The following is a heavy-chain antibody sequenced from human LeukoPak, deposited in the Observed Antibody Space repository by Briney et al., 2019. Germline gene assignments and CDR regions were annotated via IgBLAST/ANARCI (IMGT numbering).Heavy chain of an antibody. J-gene: IGHJ5*02. CDR3: ARDIVGGSGNNWFDP. Sequence: SETLSLTCTVSGGSISSGSYSWSWIRQPAGKGLEWIGHIYTSGSINYNPSLKSRVTISVDTSKNQFSLKLSSVTAADTAAYYCARDIVGGSGNNWFDPWGQGTLVTVSS. CDR1: GGSISSGSYS. CDR2: IYTSGSI. V-gene: IGHV4-61*09. D-gene: IGHD1-26*01.